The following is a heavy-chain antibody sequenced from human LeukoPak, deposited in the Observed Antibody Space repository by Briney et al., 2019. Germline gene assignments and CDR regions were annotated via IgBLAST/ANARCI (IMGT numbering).Heavy chain of an antibody. CDR2: ISYDGSNK. Sequence: TGGSLRLSCAASGFTFSSYAMHWVRQAPGKGLEWVAVISYDGSNKYYADSVKGRFTISRDNSKNTLYPQMNSLRAEDTAVYYCARDPLAYCGGDCLYYFDYWGQGTLVTVSS. V-gene: IGHV3-30-3*01. J-gene: IGHJ4*02. CDR1: GFTFSSYA. D-gene: IGHD2-21*02. CDR3: ARDPLAYCGGDCLYYFDY.